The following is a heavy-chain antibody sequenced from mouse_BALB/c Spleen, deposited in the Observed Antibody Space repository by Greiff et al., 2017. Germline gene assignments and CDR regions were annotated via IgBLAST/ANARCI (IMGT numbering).Heavy chain of an antibody. V-gene: IGHV14-3*02. D-gene: IGHD2-14*01. J-gene: IGHJ4*01. Sequence: VQLKESGAELVKPGASVKLSCTASGFNIKDTYMHWVKQRPEQGLEWIGRIDPANGNTKYDPKFQGKATITADTSSNTAYRQLSSLTSEDTAVYYCARGSTTGYYYAMDYWGQGTSVTVSS. CDR3: ARGSTTGYYYAMDY. CDR2: IDPANGNT. CDR1: GFNIKDTY.